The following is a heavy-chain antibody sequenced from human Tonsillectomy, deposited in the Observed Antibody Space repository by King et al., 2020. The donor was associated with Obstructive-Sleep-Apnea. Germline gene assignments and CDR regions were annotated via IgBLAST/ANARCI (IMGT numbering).Heavy chain of an antibody. CDR3: AIPAINWDFDY. CDR2: ISSSGSTI. J-gene: IGHJ4*02. V-gene: IGHV3-11*01. CDR1: GFTFSDYY. D-gene: IGHD5-18*01. Sequence: QLVQSGGGLVKPGGSLRLSCAASGFTFSDYYMNWLRQAPGKGLEWVSYISSSGSTIYYADSVKGRFTISRDNAKNSLYLQMNSLRAEDTAVYYCAIPAINWDFDYWGQGTLVTVSS.